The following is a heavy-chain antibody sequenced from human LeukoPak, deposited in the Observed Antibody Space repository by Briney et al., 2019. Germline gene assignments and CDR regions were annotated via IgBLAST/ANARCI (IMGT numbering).Heavy chain of an antibody. Sequence: GGSLRLSCAASGFTVSSNYMSWVSQAPGKGLEWVSVIYSGGSTHYADSLKGRFTISRDNSKNTLYLQMNSLRAEDTAVYYCARVEPPAGWFDPWGQGTLVTVSS. CDR3: ARVEPPAGWFDP. D-gene: IGHD6-25*01. CDR1: GFTVSSNY. J-gene: IGHJ5*02. V-gene: IGHV3-53*01. CDR2: IYSGGST.